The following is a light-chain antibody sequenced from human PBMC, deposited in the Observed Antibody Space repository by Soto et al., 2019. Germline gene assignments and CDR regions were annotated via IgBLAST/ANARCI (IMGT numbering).Light chain of an antibody. V-gene: IGLV2-8*01. CDR2: EVS. J-gene: IGLJ2*01. CDR1: SSDVSGYNY. Sequence: QSALSQPPSASGSPGQSVTISCTGTSSDVSGYNYVSWYQQHPGKAPKLMIYEVSKRPSGVPDRFSGSKSGNTASLTVSGLQAEDDSDYYCSSYAGSNKVVFGGGTKLTVL. CDR3: SSYAGSNKVV.